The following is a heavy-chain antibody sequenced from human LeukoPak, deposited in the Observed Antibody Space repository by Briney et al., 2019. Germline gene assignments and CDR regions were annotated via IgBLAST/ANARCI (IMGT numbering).Heavy chain of an antibody. CDR2: ISADGGST. CDR1: GFTFDDYA. Sequence: GGSLRLSCAASGFTFDDYAMHWVRQAPGKGLEWVSLISADGGSTFSADSVKGRFSISRDNSKNSLYLQMDSLRSEDTAMYYCAKESGKFDYWGQGTLVAVSS. CDR3: AKESGKFDY. V-gene: IGHV3-43*02. J-gene: IGHJ4*02.